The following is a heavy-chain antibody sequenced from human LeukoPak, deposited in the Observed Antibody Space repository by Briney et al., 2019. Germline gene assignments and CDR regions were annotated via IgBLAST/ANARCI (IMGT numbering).Heavy chain of an antibody. V-gene: IGHV4-31*03. CDR2: IYYSGST. J-gene: IGHJ4*02. D-gene: IGHD3-10*01. Sequence: PSETLSLTCTVSGGSISNGGYFWSWVRQHPGKGLEWIGYIYYSGSTYYNPSLKSRVTMSVDTSKNQFSLKLSSVTAADTAVYYCARVPKGRGTNFDYWGRGTLVTVSS. CDR3: ARVPKGRGTNFDY. CDR1: GGSISNGGYF.